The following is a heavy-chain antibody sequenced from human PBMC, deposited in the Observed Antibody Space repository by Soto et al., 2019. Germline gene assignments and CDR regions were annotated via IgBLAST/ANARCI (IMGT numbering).Heavy chain of an antibody. CDR2: IYSGGRK. D-gene: IGHD1-1*01. V-gene: IGHV3-53*01. J-gene: IGHJ4*02. CDR1: GFTVSNDC. CDR3: ARGTWSIGASTGTLTYYFDY. Sequence: GGSLRLSCAASGFTVSNDCMSWVRQAPGKGLEWASTIYSGGRKYYVDSVKGRFTVSRDNAKNTLYLQMNNLRAEDTAVYYCARGTWSIGASTGTLTYYFDYWGQGTLVTVSS.